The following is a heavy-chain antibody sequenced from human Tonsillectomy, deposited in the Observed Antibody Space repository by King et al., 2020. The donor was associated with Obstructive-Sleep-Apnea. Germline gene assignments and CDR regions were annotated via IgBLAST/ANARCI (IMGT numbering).Heavy chain of an antibody. J-gene: IGHJ4*02. CDR2: VTSSGRTI. CDR1: GFTFSDYS. CDR3: AREWLRSYYFDS. V-gene: IGHV3-11*01. Sequence: QVQLVESGGGLVKPGGSLRLSCAASGFTFSDYSMSWLRQAPGKGLEWVSYVTSSGRTIYYADSVKGRFTISRDNAKNSLYLQMNSLRAEDTAVYYCAREWLRSYYFDSWGQGTLVTVSS. D-gene: IGHD5-12*01.